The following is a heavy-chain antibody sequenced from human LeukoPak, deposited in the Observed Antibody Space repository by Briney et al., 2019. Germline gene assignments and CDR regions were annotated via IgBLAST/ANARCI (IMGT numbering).Heavy chain of an antibody. D-gene: IGHD2-21*02. V-gene: IGHV3-23*01. CDR3: AKGKVTRFAYCGGDCYTLDY. CDR1: GFTFNIHG. J-gene: IGHJ4*02. Sequence: GGSLRLSCAASGFTFNIHGMNWVRQAPGKGLEWVSAISGSGGSTYYADSVKGRFTISRDNSKNTLYLQMNSLRAEDTAVYYCAKGKVTRFAYCGGDCYTLDYWGQGTLVTVSS. CDR2: ISGSGGST.